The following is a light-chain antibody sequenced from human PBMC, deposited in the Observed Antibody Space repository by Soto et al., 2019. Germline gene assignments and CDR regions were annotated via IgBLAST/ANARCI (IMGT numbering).Light chain of an antibody. CDR2: KTS. Sequence: DIQMTQSPPTVSAFVGDRVTFSCRASQNIGYWLAWYQQKPGQAPVLLIEKTSSLQSGVASRFYGSGSGTDFTLTSSSLQTDDVGTYYCQQYSRYWTFGPGTKVEIK. V-gene: IGKV1-5*03. J-gene: IGKJ1*01. CDR3: QQYSRYWT. CDR1: QNIGYW.